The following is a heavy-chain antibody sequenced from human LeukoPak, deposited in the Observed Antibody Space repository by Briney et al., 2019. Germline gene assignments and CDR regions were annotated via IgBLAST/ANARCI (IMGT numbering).Heavy chain of an antibody. V-gene: IGHV5-51*01. J-gene: IGHJ4*02. CDR1: GYXFTSYW. D-gene: IGHD3-22*01. CDR3: ARLSYYDSSGQGLDY. Sequence: GESLKISCKGSGYXFTSYWISWVRQMPGKGLEWTGIIYPGDSDTRYSPSFQGQVTISADKSISTAYLQWSSLKASDTAMYYCARLSYYDSSGQGLDYWGQGTLVTVSS. CDR2: IYPGDSDT.